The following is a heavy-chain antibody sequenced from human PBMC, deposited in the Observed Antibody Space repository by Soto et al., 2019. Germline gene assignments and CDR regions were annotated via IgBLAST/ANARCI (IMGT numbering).Heavy chain of an antibody. J-gene: IGHJ4*02. CDR1: DGSFSSSNYR. CDR2: IYYSGST. V-gene: IGHV4-39*01. D-gene: IGHD1-1*01. Sequence: PSETLSLTCSVSDGSFSSSNYRWAWVRQPPGKRLEWIGSIYYSGSTYYNPSLESRLTITGDTSKNQFSLKLNSVTAADTAVYYCATQRQLLFSFDNWGQGTPVTVSS. CDR3: ATQRQLLFSFDN.